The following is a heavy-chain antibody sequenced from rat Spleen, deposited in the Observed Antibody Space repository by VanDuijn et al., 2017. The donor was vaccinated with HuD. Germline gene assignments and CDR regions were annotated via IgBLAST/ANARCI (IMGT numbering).Heavy chain of an antibody. CDR2: ITGSGDTT. CDR1: GFTFNYYW. J-gene: IGHJ2*01. Sequence: EVQLVESGGGLVQPGRSLKLSCVASGFTFNYYWMTWIRQAPGKGLEWVATITGSGDTTFYPDSVTGRFTISRDNAKSTLYLQLDSLRSEDTATYYCTTDTFYDGTYYPGGFDYWGQGVMVTVSS. V-gene: IGHV5-31*01. D-gene: IGHD1-12*02. CDR3: TTDTFYDGTYYPGGFDY.